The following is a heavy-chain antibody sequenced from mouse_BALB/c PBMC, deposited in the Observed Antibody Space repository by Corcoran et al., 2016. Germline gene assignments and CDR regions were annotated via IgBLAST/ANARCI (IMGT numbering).Heavy chain of an antibody. Sequence: EVQLQQSGAELVKPGASVKLSCTASGFNIKDTDMHWVRQRPEQGLAWIGRIDPANGNTKYDPKFQGKATITADTSSNTAYLQLSSLTSEDTAVYYCAMDYWGQGTSVTVSS. J-gene: IGHJ4*01. CDR3: AMDY. CDR1: GFNIKDTD. V-gene: IGHV14-3*02. CDR2: IDPANGNT.